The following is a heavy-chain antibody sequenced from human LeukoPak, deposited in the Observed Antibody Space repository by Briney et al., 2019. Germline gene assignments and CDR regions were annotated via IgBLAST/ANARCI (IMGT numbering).Heavy chain of an antibody. J-gene: IGHJ4*02. Sequence: ASVKVSCKASGYTFTSYGISWVRQAPGQGLEWMGWISAYNGNTNYAQKLQGRVTMTRDMSTTTVYLELSSLRSEDTAVYYCARTYYYDSRGADYWGQGTLVTVSS. CDR1: GYTFTSYG. V-gene: IGHV1-18*01. CDR2: ISAYNGNT. CDR3: ARTYYYDSRGADY. D-gene: IGHD3-22*01.